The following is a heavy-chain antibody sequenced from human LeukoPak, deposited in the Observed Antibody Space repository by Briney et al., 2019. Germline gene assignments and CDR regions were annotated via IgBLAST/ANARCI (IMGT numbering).Heavy chain of an antibody. Sequence: PGGSLRLSCAASGFTFSDNYMSWIRQAPGKGLEWVSYISSSGNTTKNADSVKGRFTITRDNAKNALYLQMNSLRAEDTAVYYCARDRAYADDAFDIWGQGTMVTVSS. D-gene: IGHD3-16*01. V-gene: IGHV3-11*04. CDR2: ISSSGNTT. J-gene: IGHJ3*02. CDR1: GFTFSDNY. CDR3: ARDRAYADDAFDI.